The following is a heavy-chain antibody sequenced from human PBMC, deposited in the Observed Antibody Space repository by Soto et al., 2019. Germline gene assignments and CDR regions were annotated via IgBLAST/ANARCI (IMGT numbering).Heavy chain of an antibody. D-gene: IGHD3-22*01. V-gene: IGHV3-7*05. Sequence: EVQLVESGGGLVQPGGSLRLSCAASGFTFSSYWMSWVRQAPGKGLEWVANIKQDGSEKYYVDSVKGRFTISRDNAKNSLYLQMNCLSAEDAAVYYWARDYYDSSGYDGNWFDPWGQGNLVTVSS. J-gene: IGHJ5*02. CDR3: ARDYYDSSGYDGNWFDP. CDR2: IKQDGSEK. CDR1: GFTFSSYW.